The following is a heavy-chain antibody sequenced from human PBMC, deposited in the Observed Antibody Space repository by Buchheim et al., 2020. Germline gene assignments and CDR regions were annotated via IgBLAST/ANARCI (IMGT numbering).Heavy chain of an antibody. CDR1: GFTVSSNY. D-gene: IGHD3-22*01. CDR2: IYSGGTI. CDR3: ASSSGLYFAY. J-gene: IGHJ4*02. V-gene: IGHV3-66*02. Sequence: EVQLVESGGDLVQPGGSLRLSCAASGFTVSSNYMSWVRQAPGKGLEWVSVIYSGGTIYYADSVKGRFTISRDSSKKTLYLQMSSLRPEDTAVYYCASSSGLYFAYWGQGTL.